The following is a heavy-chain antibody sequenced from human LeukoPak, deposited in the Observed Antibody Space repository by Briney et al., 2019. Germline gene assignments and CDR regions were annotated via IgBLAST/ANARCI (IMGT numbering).Heavy chain of an antibody. V-gene: IGHV3-23*01. CDR2: ISGSGGST. J-gene: IGHJ4*02. Sequence: GGSLRLSCAASGFTFSSYIMNWVRQAPGKGLEWVSAISGSGGSTYYADSVKGRFTTSRDNSKNTLYLQMNSLRAEDTAVYYCAKRGYSGYDTPYYFDYWGQGTLVTVSS. D-gene: IGHD5-12*01. CDR3: AKRGYSGYDTPYYFDY. CDR1: GFTFSSYI.